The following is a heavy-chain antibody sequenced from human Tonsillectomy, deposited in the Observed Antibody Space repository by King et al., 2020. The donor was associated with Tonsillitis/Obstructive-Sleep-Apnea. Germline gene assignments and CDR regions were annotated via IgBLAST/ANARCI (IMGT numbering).Heavy chain of an antibody. CDR2: ISYSGFT. Sequence: QLQESGPGLVKSSETLSLTCTVSGGSISTYYWNWVRQPPGKGLEWIGYISYSGFTKYNPSPKSRVTISVDTSKNQFSLKLTSLTAADTAVYYCARSHGGYWGQGILVTVSS. J-gene: IGHJ4*02. V-gene: IGHV4-59*01. CDR1: GGSISTYY. CDR3: ARSHGGY.